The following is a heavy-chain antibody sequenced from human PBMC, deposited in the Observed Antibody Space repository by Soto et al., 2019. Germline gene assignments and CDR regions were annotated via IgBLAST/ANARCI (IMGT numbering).Heavy chain of an antibody. CDR1: GYTFTSYG. J-gene: IGHJ6*02. Sequence: QVQLVQSGAEVKKPGASVKVSCKACGYTFTSYGISWVRQAPGQGLEWMGWISAYNGNTNYAQKLQGRVTMTTDTPTSTAYMELRSLRSHDTAVYYCARGGTWIPYYYYGMDVWGQGTTVTVSS. D-gene: IGHD3-16*01. V-gene: IGHV1-18*01. CDR3: ARGGTWIPYYYYGMDV. CDR2: ISAYNGNT.